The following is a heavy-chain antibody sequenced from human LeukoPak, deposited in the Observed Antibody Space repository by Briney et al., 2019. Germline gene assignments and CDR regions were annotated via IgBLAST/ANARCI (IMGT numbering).Heavy chain of an antibody. V-gene: IGHV3-23*01. Sequence: GGSLRLSCAASGFTFSSYAMSWVRQAPRKNLEWVSGISSSGGSTYCADSVKGRFTISRDKSKNTLYLQMNSLRAEDTAMYYCAKEAARLGNVDYWGQGALVTVSS. J-gene: IGHJ4*02. CDR1: GFTFSSYA. D-gene: IGHD6-6*01. CDR2: ISSSGGST. CDR3: AKEAARLGNVDY.